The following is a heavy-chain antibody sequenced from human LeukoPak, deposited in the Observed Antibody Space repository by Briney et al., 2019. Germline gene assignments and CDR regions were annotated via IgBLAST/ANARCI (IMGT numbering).Heavy chain of an antibody. Sequence: PSETLPLTCTVSGGSISSYYWSWIRQPPGKGLEWIGYIYYSGSTNYNPSLKSRVTISVDTSKNQFSLKLSSVTAADTAVYYCASTNGYYDFWSGPQTPYYYYGMDVWGQGTTVTVSS. J-gene: IGHJ6*02. CDR2: IYYSGST. CDR3: ASTNGYYDFWSGPQTPYYYYGMDV. V-gene: IGHV4-59*01. D-gene: IGHD3-3*01. CDR1: GGSISSYY.